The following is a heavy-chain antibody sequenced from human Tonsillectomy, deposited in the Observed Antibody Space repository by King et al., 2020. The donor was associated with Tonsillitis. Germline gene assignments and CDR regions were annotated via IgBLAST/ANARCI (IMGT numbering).Heavy chain of an antibody. Sequence: EVQLVESGGGLVLPGGSLRLSCAASGFTFSSYAMSWVRQAPGKGLEWVSTIHISGSRVYTYYADSVKGRFTISGDNSKNTLYLQMNSLSAEDTAVYYCANLRGIYYDSSGPDAFDIWGQGTMVTVSS. CDR3: ANLRGIYYDSSGPDAFDI. J-gene: IGHJ3*02. CDR2: ISGSRVYT. V-gene: IGHV3-23*04. CDR1: GFTFSSYA. D-gene: IGHD3-22*01.